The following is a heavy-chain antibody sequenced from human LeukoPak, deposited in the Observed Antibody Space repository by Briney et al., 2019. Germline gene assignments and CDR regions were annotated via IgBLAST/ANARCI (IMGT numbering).Heavy chain of an antibody. CDR1: GGTFSSYA. CDR2: IIPIFGTA. CDR3: ARLGYSSGWHNWFDP. J-gene: IGHJ5*02. D-gene: IGHD6-19*01. Sequence: SVKVSCKASGGTFSSYAISWVRQAPGQGLEWMGGIIPIFGTANYAQKFQGRVTITADESTSTAYMELSSLRSEDTAVYYCARLGYSSGWHNWFDPWGQGTLVTVSS. V-gene: IGHV1-69*13.